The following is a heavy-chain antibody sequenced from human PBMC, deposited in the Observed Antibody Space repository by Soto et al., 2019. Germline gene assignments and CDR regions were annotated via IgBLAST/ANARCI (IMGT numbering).Heavy chain of an antibody. CDR1: GFTFSSYW. CDR3: ARDRGLTYYDYIWGSYRPTDFDY. V-gene: IGHV3-7*01. CDR2: IKQDGSEK. Sequence: GGSLRLSCAASGFTFSSYWMSWVRQAPGKGLEWVANIKQDGSEKYYVDSVKGRFTISRDNAKNSLYLQMNSLRAEDTAVYYCARDRGLTYYDYIWGSYRPTDFDYWGQGTLVTVSS. D-gene: IGHD3-16*02. J-gene: IGHJ4*02.